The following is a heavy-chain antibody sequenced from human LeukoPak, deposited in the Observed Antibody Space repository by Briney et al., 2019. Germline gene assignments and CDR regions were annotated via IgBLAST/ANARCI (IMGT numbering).Heavy chain of an antibody. J-gene: IGHJ4*02. CDR1: GFTFSNAC. CDR2: IKTKTDGGTT. Sequence: GGSLRLSCAASGFTFSNACMSWVRQAPGKGLEWVGHIKTKTDGGTTDYAAPVKGRFTISRDDSKNTLYLQMNSLKTEDTAVYYCPTGRGIQLGLADWGGRGTLVPVSS. CDR3: PTGRGIQLGLADW. V-gene: IGHV3-15*01. D-gene: IGHD5-18*01.